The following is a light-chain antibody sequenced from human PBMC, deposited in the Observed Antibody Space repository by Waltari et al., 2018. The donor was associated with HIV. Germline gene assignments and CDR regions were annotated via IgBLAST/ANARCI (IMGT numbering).Light chain of an antibody. CDR3: HSRDTDGDHYV. CDR2: GGN. J-gene: IGLJ1*01. CDR1: ILRSFF. Sequence: SSELTQDPVASVALGQTIKIRCQGDILRSFFSNWYQHRPGQAPVLVVYGGNRRPSGIPDRFSASNSGNTSSLIISNSQAVDEAEYFCHSRDTDGDHYVFGGGTRVIVL. V-gene: IGLV3-19*01.